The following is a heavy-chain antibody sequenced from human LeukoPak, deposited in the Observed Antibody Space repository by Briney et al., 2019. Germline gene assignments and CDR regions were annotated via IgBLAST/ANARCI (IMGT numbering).Heavy chain of an antibody. CDR3: ARKYSSASYNWFDP. Sequence: SETLSLTCAVYGGSFSGYYWSWLRQPPGKGLEWCGEINHSGSTNYNPSLKSRATISVDTSENQFSLRLSPVTAADTAVYFWARKYSSASYNWFDPWGQGTLVTVSS. D-gene: IGHD6-6*01. CDR2: INHSGST. J-gene: IGHJ5*02. CDR1: GGSFSGYY. V-gene: IGHV4-34*01.